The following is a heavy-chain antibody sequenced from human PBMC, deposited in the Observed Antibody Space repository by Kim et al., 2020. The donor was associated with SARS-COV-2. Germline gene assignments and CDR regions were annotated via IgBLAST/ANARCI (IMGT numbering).Heavy chain of an antibody. V-gene: IGHV1-18*01. CDR1: GYTFTSYG. CDR3: ARDRPDYDYVWGSYRYADY. J-gene: IGHJ4*02. Sequence: ASVKVSCKASGYTFTSYGISWVRQAPGQGLEWMGWISAYNGNTNYAQKLQGRVTMTTDTSTSTAYMELRSLRSDDTAVYYCARDRPDYDYVWGSYRYADYWGQGTLVTVSS. CDR2: ISAYNGNT. D-gene: IGHD3-16*02.